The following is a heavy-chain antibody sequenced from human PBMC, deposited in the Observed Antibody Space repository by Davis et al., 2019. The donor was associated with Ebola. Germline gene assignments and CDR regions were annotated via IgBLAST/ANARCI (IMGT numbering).Heavy chain of an antibody. J-gene: IGHJ4*02. CDR2: ISWTSDTI. Sequence: PGGSLRLSCAASGFTFDEYGMHWVRQAPGKGLEWVAEISWTSDTIIYADSVKGRFTISRDYATNSLFLQMDSLSVEDTAVYYCVKDYAEKFYYFDSWGQGTLVTVSS. CDR1: GFTFDEYG. CDR3: VKDYAEKFYYFDS. V-gene: IGHV3-9*01. D-gene: IGHD4-17*01.